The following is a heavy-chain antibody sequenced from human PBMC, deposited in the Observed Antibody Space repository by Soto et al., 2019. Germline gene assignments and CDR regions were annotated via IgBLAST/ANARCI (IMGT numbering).Heavy chain of an antibody. J-gene: IGHJ3*02. CDR2: INPATGAA. V-gene: IGHV1-2*02. CDR3: ARGGGVGVAGSAAFDM. Sequence: QLHLVQSGAVVKKPGASVTVSCSASGYPVTAYYMHWVRQAPGRGLEWMGGINPATGAATYTQPLQGRVTMTRDTSTSTVFMELGGLTSEDTAVFYWARGGGVGVAGSAAFDMWGQGTLVTVSS. D-gene: IGHD3-3*01. CDR1: GYPVTAYY.